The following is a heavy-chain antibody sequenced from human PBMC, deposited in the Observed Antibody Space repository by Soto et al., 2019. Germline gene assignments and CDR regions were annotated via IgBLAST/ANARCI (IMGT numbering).Heavy chain of an antibody. CDR1: GFTFTTYA. Sequence: QTGGSLRLSCAASGFTFTTYAMTWVRQAPGKGLKWVSTVTGSGGSAYYADSVQGRFTISRDNSKNTVYLQMNSLRADDTAIYYCANDRTPLYDGFDIWGQGTMVPVSS. J-gene: IGHJ3*02. D-gene: IGHD2-8*01. CDR3: ANDRTPLYDGFDI. CDR2: VTGSGGSA. V-gene: IGHV3-23*01.